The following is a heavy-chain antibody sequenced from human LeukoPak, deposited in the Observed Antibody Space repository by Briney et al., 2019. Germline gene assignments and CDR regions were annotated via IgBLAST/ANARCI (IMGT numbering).Heavy chain of an antibody. CDR1: GYTFTSYY. V-gene: IGHV1-46*01. CDR2: INPSGGST. Sequence: GASVKVSCKASGYTFTSYYMHWVRQAPGQGLEWMGIINPSGGSTSYAQKFQGRVTMTRDTSTSTAYMELSSLRSEDTAVYYCARAPYYYDSSGKPGRAYFDYWGQGTLVTVSS. J-gene: IGHJ4*02. CDR3: ARAPYYYDSSGKPGRAYFDY. D-gene: IGHD3-22*01.